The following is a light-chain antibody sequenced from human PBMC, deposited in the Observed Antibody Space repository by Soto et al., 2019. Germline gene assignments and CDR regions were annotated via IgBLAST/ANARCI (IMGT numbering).Light chain of an antibody. Sequence: QSALTQPRSVSGSPGQSVTISCAGTSSDVGGYNYVSWYQQHPGKAPKVMIYDVSERPSGVPDRFSGSKSGNTASLTISGLQAEDEADYYCCSYAGNSLVFGGGTKVTVL. J-gene: IGLJ2*01. CDR2: DVS. CDR1: SSDVGGYNY. CDR3: CSYAGNSLV. V-gene: IGLV2-11*01.